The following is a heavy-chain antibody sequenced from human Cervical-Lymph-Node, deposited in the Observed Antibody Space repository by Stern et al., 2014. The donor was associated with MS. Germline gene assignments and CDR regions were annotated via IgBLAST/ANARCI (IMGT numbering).Heavy chain of an antibody. CDR2: IYYSGST. D-gene: IGHD2-2*01. J-gene: IGHJ4*02. CDR1: GGSISSYY. V-gene: IGHV4-59*01. Sequence: QVQLQESGPGLVKPSETLSLTCTVSGGSISSYYWSWIRQPPGKGLEWIGYIYYSGSTNYNPSLKSRVTISVDTSKNQFSLKLSSVTAADTSVYYCALGGYCSSTSCYSSHFDYWGQGTLVTVSS. CDR3: ALGGYCSSTSCYSSHFDY.